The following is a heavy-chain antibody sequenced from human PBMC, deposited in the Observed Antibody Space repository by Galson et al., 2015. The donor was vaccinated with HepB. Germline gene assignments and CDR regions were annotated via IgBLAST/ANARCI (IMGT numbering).Heavy chain of an antibody. D-gene: IGHD3-16*01. Sequence: CAISGDSVSSNSAAWTWIRQSPSRGLEWLRRTYYRSKWFNDYAVSVKSRITVSADTSKNQVSLHLKSVTPGDTAVYYCARGGSGASYEYFHNKALDVWGQGTTVTVSS. CDR1: GDSVSSNSAA. J-gene: IGHJ6*02. CDR2: TYYRSKWFN. CDR3: ARGGSGASYEYFHNKALDV. V-gene: IGHV6-1*01.